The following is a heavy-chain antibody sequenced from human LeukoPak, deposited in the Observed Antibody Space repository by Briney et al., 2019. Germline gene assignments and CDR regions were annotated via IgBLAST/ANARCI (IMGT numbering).Heavy chain of an antibody. J-gene: IGHJ4*02. V-gene: IGHV4-30-4*01. CDR1: GGSISSGDYY. Sequence: SETLSLTCTVSGGSISSGDYYWSWIRQPPGKGLEWFGYIYYSGSTYYNPSLKSRVTISVDTSKNQFSLKLSSVTAADTAVYYCAREFLNYYGFTPGFDYWGQGTLVTVSS. CDR3: AREFLNYYGFTPGFDY. CDR2: IYYSGST. D-gene: IGHD3-10*01.